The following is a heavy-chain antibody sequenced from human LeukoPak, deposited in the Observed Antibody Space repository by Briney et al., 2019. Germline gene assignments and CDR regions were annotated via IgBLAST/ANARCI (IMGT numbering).Heavy chain of an antibody. CDR1: GFSFRSDG. D-gene: IGHD2-2*01. J-gene: IGHJ4*02. CDR2: ILGGAGST. V-gene: IGHV3-23*01. Sequence: GGSLRLSCAASGFSFRSDGMSWVRQAPGKGLEWVSGILGGAGSTYYADSVKGRFTISRDNSKNTLYLQMNSLRAEDTAVYYCAHGTMYQLDYWGQGTLVTVSS. CDR3: AHGTMYQLDY.